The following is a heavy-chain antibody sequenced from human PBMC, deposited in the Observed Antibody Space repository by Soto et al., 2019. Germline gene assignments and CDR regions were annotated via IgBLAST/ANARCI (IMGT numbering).Heavy chain of an antibody. CDR2: IYYSGST. Sequence: SETLSVTCTVSGGSISSGGYYWSWIRQHPGRGLEWIGYIYYSGSTYYNPSLKSRVTISVDTSKNQFSLKLSSVTAADTAVYYCARVMDTAMANYYYYGMDVWGQGTTVTVSS. D-gene: IGHD5-18*01. J-gene: IGHJ6*02. CDR3: ARVMDTAMANYYYYGMDV. CDR1: GGSISSGGYY. V-gene: IGHV4-31*03.